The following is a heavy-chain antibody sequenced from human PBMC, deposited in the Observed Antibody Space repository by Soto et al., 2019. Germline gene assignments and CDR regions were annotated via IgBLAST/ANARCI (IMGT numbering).Heavy chain of an antibody. CDR2: IIPIFGTA. CDR3: ASTDTAMAPGYYYGMDV. Sequence: GASVKVSCKASGGTFSSYAISWVREDPGQGLEWMGGIIPIFGTANYAQKFQGRVTITADESTSTAYMELSSLRSEDTAVYYCASTDTAMAPGYYYGMDVWGQGTTVTVSS. D-gene: IGHD5-18*01. V-gene: IGHV1-69*13. CDR1: GGTFSSYA. J-gene: IGHJ6*02.